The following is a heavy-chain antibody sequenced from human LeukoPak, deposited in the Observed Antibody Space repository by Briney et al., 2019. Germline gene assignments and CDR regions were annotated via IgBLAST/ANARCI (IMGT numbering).Heavy chain of an antibody. Sequence: GGSLRLSCAASGFTFSHYGMTWVRQAPGKGLEWVSAIGSTGDNIHYADSVKGRFTISRDNSKNTLYLQMNSLRAEDTAVYYCAKVTYGSGTYGAFDYWGQGTLVTVSS. V-gene: IGHV3-23*01. J-gene: IGHJ4*02. CDR2: IGSTGDNI. D-gene: IGHD3-10*01. CDR1: GFTFSHYG. CDR3: AKVTYGSGTYGAFDY.